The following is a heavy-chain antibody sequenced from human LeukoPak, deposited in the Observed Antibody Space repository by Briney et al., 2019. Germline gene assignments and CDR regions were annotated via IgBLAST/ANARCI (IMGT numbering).Heavy chain of an antibody. CDR1: GYTFTSYD. Sequence: ASVKVSRKASGYTFTSYDINWVRQATGQGLEWMGWMNPNSGNTGYAQKFQGRVTMTRNTSISTAYMELSSLRSEDTAVYYCARGRGSGHKENWFAPWGQGTLVTVSS. CDR2: MNPNSGNT. D-gene: IGHD6-19*01. V-gene: IGHV1-8*01. J-gene: IGHJ5*02. CDR3: ARGRGSGHKENWFAP.